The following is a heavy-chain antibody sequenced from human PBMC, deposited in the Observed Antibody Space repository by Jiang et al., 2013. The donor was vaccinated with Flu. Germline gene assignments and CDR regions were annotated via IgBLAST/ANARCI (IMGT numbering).Heavy chain of an antibody. Sequence: SQTLSLTCAISGDSVSSNSATWNWIRQSPSRGLEWLGRTYYRSKWYHNYAVSVKSRIIINPDTSKNQFSLQLNSVTPEDTAVYYCASGVCATASCYDYYYMDVWGKGTTVTVS. D-gene: IGHD2-2*01. J-gene: IGHJ6*03. CDR1: GDSVSSNSAT. V-gene: IGHV6-1*01. CDR3: ASGVCATASCYDYYYMDV. CDR2: TYYRSKWYH.